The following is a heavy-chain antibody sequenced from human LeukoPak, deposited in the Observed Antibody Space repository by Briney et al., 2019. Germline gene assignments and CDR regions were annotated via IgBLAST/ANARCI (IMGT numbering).Heavy chain of an antibody. D-gene: IGHD3-22*01. CDR1: GFTFSNAW. V-gene: IGHV3-15*01. CDR2: IKSKTDGGTT. CDR3: TTLTMIIGTHFDY. Sequence: GGSLRLSCAASGFTFSNAWMNWVRQAPGKGLEWVGRIKSKTDGGTTDYAAPVKGRFIISRDDSKNTLYLQMNSLKTEDTAMYYCTTLTMIIGTHFDYWGHGTLVTVSS. J-gene: IGHJ4*01.